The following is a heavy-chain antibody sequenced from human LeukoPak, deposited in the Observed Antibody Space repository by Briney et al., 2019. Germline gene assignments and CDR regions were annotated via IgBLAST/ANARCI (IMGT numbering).Heavy chain of an antibody. J-gene: IGHJ6*04. CDR2: ISGSGANP. Sequence: PGGSLRLSCAASGFTFTNYAMSSVRQTPRKGLEWVSAISGSGANPYNADPAKGRFTISSDNSKNTLYLQMSSLRAEDTAVYYCARGCSGVSCYLILGMDVWGKGTTVTVSS. D-gene: IGHD2-15*01. V-gene: IGHV3-23*01. CDR1: GFTFTNYA. CDR3: ARGCSGVSCYLILGMDV.